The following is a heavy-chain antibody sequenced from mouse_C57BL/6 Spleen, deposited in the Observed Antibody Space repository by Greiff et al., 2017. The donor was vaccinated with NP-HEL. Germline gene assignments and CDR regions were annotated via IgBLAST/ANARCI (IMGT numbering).Heavy chain of an antibody. D-gene: IGHD4-1*01. CDR1: GYTFTDYY. CDR3: ARSQTGYFDY. J-gene: IGHJ2*01. Sequence: VQLQQSGAELVRPGASVKLSCKASGYTFTDYYINWVKQRPGQGLEWIARIYPGSGNTYYNEKFKGKATLTAEKSSSTAYMQLSSLTSEDSAVYFCARSQTGYFDYWGKGTTLTVSS. V-gene: IGHV1-76*01. CDR2: IYPGSGNT.